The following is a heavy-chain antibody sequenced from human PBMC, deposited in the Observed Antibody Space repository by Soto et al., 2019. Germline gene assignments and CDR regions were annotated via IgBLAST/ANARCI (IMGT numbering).Heavy chain of an antibody. V-gene: IGHV4-39*01. CDR2: IFYSGRT. Sequence: PSETLSLTCTVSGDSISSNSYFWDWIRQPPGKGLEWIGSIFYSGRTYFNSSLMSRVTISVDTSKNQFSLKLSSVTAADTAVYYCARQRVHYGMDVWGQGTTVTVSS. J-gene: IGHJ6*02. CDR3: ARQRVHYGMDV. CDR1: GDSISSNSYF.